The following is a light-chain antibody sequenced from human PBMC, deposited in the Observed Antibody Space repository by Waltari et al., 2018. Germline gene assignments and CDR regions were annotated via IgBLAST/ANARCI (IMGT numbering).Light chain of an antibody. CDR2: EVS. CDR1: SSDVVGYNY. Sequence: QSALTQPASVSGSPGQSITISCTGTSSDVVGYNYVSWYQQHPGKAPKLMIYEVSNRPSGVSNRFSVSKSGNTASLTISGLQAEDEADYYCSSYTSSSTYVFGTGTKVTVL. CDR3: SSYTSSSTYV. J-gene: IGLJ1*01. V-gene: IGLV2-14*01.